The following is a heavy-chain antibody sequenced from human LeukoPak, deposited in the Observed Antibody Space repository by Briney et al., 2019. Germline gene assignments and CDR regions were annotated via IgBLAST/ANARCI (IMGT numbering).Heavy chain of an antibody. V-gene: IGHV3-23*01. CDR1: GFTFSSYA. J-gene: IGHJ4*02. CDR3: AKGPSRNIAAAGTDY. CDR2: ISGSGGST. Sequence: GGSLRLSCAASGFTFSSYAMSWVRQAPGKGLEWVSAISGSGGSTYYADSVKGRFSISRDNSENTLYLQMNSLRAEDTAVYYCAKGPSRNIAAAGTDYWGQGTLVTVSS. D-gene: IGHD6-13*01.